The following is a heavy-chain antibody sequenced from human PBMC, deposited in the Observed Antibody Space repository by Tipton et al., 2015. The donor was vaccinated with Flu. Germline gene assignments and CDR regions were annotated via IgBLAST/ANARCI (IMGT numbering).Heavy chain of an antibody. V-gene: IGHV4-59*01. CDR1: GDSNNVYY. J-gene: IGHJ4*02. Sequence: TLSLTCTVSGDSNNVYYRNWIRQPPGKGLEWIGNMYYSGSTNYNPSLWGRVSISIDTSKSRFSLRLTSVTAADTAVYYCARGKWSGTFEYWGRGIPVTVSS. D-gene: IGHD3-3*01. CDR2: MYYSGST. CDR3: ARGKWSGTFEY.